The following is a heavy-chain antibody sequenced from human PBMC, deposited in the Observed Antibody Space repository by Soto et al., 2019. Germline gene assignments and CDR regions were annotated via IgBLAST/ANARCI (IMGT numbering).Heavy chain of an antibody. D-gene: IGHD3-16*02. V-gene: IGHV3-33*01. CDR2: IWYDGSNK. CDR3: ARELYDPGLPGFDY. Sequence: SLRLSCAASGFTFSSYGMHWVRQAPGKGLEWVAVIWYDGSNKYYADSVKGRFTISRDNSKNTLYLQMNSLRAEDTAVYYCARELYDPGLPGFDYWGQGTLVTVSS. CDR1: GFTFSSYG. J-gene: IGHJ4*02.